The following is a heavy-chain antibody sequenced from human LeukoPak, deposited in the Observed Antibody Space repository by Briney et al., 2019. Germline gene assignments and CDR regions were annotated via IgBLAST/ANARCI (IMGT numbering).Heavy chain of an antibody. CDR1: GYSISSGYY. V-gene: IGHV4-38-2*02. CDR3: ARHVTDYYDSSGYLDY. Sequence: SETLSLTCTVSGYSISSGYYWGWIRQPPGKGLEWTGSIDHSGSTYYNPSLKSRITISVDTSKNQFSLKLSSVTAADTAVYYCARHVTDYYDSSGYLDYWGQGTLVTVSS. J-gene: IGHJ4*02. D-gene: IGHD3-22*01. CDR2: IDHSGST.